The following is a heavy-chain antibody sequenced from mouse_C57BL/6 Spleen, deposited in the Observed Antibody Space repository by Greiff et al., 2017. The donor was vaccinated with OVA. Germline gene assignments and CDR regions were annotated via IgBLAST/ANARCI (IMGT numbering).Heavy chain of an antibody. Sequence: LVESGAELARPGASVKMSCKASGYTFTSYSMHWVKQRPGQGLEWIGYINPSSGYTKYNQKFKDKATLTADKSSSTAYLQLRSLPSEDSAVYDCAGPSKNYAMCYRGQGTSVTASS. CDR1: GYTFTSYS. V-gene: IGHV1-4*01. CDR2: INPSSGYT. CDR3: AGPSKNYAMCY. J-gene: IGHJ4*01. D-gene: IGHD2-10*02.